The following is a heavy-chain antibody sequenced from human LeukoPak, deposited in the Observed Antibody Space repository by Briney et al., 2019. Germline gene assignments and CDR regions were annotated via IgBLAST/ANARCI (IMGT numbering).Heavy chain of an antibody. CDR1: GGSITSGTYF. CDR2: IYYSGST. V-gene: IGHV4-61*01. J-gene: IGHJ4*02. Sequence: PSQILSLTCTVSGGSITSGTYFWSWIRQPPGKGLEWIGYIYYSGSTNYNPSLKSRVTISVDTSKNQFSLKLSSVTAADTAVYYCAREGLDWGQGTLVTVSS. CDR3: AREGLD.